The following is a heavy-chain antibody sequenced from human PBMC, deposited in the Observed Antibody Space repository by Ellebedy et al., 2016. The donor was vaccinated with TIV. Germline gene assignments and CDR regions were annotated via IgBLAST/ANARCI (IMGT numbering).Heavy chain of an antibody. V-gene: IGHV4-39*01. Sequence: MPSETLSLTCTVSGGSVSSNTYYWGWIRQPPGKGLEWIGSIHYSGSTYYNPSLKSRVTVSVDTSKNQFSLNLSSVTAADTAVYYCARHVGGSIRNIDYWGQGTLVTVSS. CDR2: IHYSGST. CDR1: GGSVSSNTYY. J-gene: IGHJ4*02. CDR3: ARHVGGSIRNIDY. D-gene: IGHD2-21*01.